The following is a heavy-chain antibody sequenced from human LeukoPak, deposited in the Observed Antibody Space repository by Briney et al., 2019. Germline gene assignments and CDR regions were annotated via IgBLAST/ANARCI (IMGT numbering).Heavy chain of an antibody. J-gene: IGHJ4*02. V-gene: IGHV5-51*01. CDR3: AMTYYYDSSGYYCDY. CDR1: GYSFTSYW. Sequence: GESLKISCKGSGYSFTSYWIGWVRQVPGKGLEWMGIIYPGDSDTRYSPSFQGQVTISADKSISTAYLQWSSLKASDTAMYYCAMTYYYDSSGYYCDYWGQGTLVTVSS. CDR2: IYPGDSDT. D-gene: IGHD3-22*01.